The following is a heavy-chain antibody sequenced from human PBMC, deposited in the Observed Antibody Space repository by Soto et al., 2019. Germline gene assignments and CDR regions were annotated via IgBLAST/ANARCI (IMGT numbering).Heavy chain of an antibody. CDR1: GFTFSNYA. CDR3: ARDRVYYYDSSGYYNFDY. V-gene: IGHV3-30-3*01. J-gene: IGHJ4*02. CDR2: ISYDGSNQ. D-gene: IGHD3-22*01. Sequence: QVQLVESGGGVVQPGRSLRVSCAASGFTFSNYAMHWVRQAPGKGLEWVAVISYDGSNQFYADSVKGRFTISRDSSKSTLYLQMNNLRVEDTAVYYCARDRVYYYDSSGYYNFDYWGQGTLVTVSS.